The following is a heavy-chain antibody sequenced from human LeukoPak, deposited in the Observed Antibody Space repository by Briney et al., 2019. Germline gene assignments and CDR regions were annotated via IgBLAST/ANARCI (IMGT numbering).Heavy chain of an antibody. Sequence: PGGSLRLSCAASGFTFSSYAMSWVRQAPGKGLEWVPAISGSGGSTYYADSVKGRFTISRDNSKNTLYLQMNSLRAEDTAVYYCAKAALGYYDSSGYYYDGDDAFDIWGQGTMVTVSS. CDR3: AKAALGYYDSSGYYYDGDDAFDI. CDR2: ISGSGGST. CDR1: GFTFSSYA. V-gene: IGHV3-23*01. J-gene: IGHJ3*02. D-gene: IGHD3-22*01.